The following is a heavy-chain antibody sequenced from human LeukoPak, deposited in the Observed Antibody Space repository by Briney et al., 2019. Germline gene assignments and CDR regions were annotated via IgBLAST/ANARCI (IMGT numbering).Heavy chain of an antibody. J-gene: IGHJ4*02. CDR3: ARACGGEPDRFDY. V-gene: IGHV3-7*01. CDR1: GFTFSSYW. D-gene: IGHD2-21*01. CDR2: IKQDGSEK. Sequence: GGSLRLSCAAPGFTFSSYWMSWVRQAPGKGLEWVANIKQDGSEKYYVDSVKGRFTISRDNAKNSLYLQMNSLRAEDTAVYYCARACGGEPDRFDYWGQGTLVTVSS.